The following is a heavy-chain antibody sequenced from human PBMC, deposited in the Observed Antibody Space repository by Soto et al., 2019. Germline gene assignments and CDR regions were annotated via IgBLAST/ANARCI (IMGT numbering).Heavy chain of an antibody. D-gene: IGHD3-9*01. CDR3: AHRQRIIRYFDLGYFDS. CDR2: IYWDDDR. Sequence: QITLKESGPTLLKPTQTLTLTCTFSGFSFISSGEGVGWIRQPPGKALEWLALIYWDDDRRYNPSLENRLTITKHNDPSRRPVFLTLTDVDPADTATYYCAHRQRIIRYFDLGYFDSWGQGAPVTVSS. CDR1: GFSFISSGEG. J-gene: IGHJ4*02. V-gene: IGHV2-5*02.